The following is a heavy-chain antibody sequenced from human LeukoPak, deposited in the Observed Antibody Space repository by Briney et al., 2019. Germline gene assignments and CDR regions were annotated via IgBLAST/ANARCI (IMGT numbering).Heavy chain of an antibody. J-gene: IGHJ4*02. CDR1: GYTFTNFD. D-gene: IGHD6-13*01. CDR2: IIPILGIA. V-gene: IGHV1-69*04. CDR3: ARAAPPARQQLAHFDY. Sequence: SVKVSCKASGYTFTNFDINWVRQAPGQGLEWMGRIIPILGIANYAQKFQGRVTITADKSTSTAYMELSSLRSEDTAVYYCARAAPPARQQLAHFDYWGQGTLVTVSS.